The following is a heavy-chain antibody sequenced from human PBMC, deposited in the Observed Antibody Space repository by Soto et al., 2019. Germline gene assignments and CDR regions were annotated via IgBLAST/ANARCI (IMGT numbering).Heavy chain of an antibody. V-gene: IGHV1-69*12. J-gene: IGHJ6*02. CDR2: IIPIFGTA. CDR3: AREAVAEWYYYGMDV. CDR1: GGTFSSYA. Sequence: QVQLVQSGAEVKKPGSSVKVSCKASGGTFSSYAISWVRQAPGQGLEWMGGIIPIFGTANYAQKFQGRVTITADEPTSTAYMELSSLRSEDTGVYYCAREAVAEWYYYGMDVWGQGTTVTVSS. D-gene: IGHD6-19*01.